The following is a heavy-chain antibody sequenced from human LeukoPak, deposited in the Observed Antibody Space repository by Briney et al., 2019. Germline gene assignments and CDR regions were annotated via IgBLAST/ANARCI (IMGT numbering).Heavy chain of an antibody. CDR3: ARTGSYDSSGHDAFDI. CDR1: GGTFSSYA. D-gene: IGHD3-22*01. V-gene: IGHV1-69*06. Sequence: SVKVSCKASGGTFSSYAISWVRQAPGQGLEWMGGIIPIFGTANYAQKFQGRVTITADKSTSTAYMELSSLRSEDTAVYYCARTGSYDSSGHDAFDIWGQGTMVTVSS. J-gene: IGHJ3*02. CDR2: IIPIFGTA.